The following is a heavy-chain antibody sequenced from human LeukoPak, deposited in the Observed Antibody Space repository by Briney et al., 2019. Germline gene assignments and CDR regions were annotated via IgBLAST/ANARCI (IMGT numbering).Heavy chain of an antibody. D-gene: IGHD3-22*01. J-gene: IGHJ4*02. CDR2: IYPGDSDT. CDR1: GYSFTSYW. V-gene: IGHV5-51*01. Sequence: GESLKISCKGSGYSFTSYWIGWVRQMPGKGLGWMGIIYPGDSDTRYSPSFQGQVTISADKSISTAYLQWSSLKASDTAMYYCARRYYYDSSGYLIVDYWGQGTLVTVSS. CDR3: ARRYYYDSSGYLIVDY.